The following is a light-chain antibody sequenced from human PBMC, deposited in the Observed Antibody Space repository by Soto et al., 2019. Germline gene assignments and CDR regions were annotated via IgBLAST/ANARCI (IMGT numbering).Light chain of an antibody. CDR3: QHYNEWPLT. CDR1: QSVSSY. Sequence: EIVSTQSLSTLSLSPGERATLSCRASQSVSSYLAWYQQKPGQAPRLLIYDIFTRATGVPARFSGSGSGTEFTLTISSLQSEDFAVYYCQHYNEWPLTFGGGTKVDI. J-gene: IGKJ4*01. CDR2: DIF. V-gene: IGKV3-15*01.